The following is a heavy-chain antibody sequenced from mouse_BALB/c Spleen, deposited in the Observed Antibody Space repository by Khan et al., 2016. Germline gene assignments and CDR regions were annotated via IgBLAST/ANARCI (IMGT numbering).Heavy chain of an antibody. J-gene: IGHJ3*01. V-gene: IGHV9-3-1*01. CDR2: INTYTGEP. Sequence: LVESGPELKKPGETVKISCKASGYTFTNYGMNWVKQAPGKGLKWMGWINTYTGEPTYADDFKGRFAFSLETSASTAYLQINNLKNEDTATXFCARRHYGSSYDAWFAYWGQGTLVTVSA. D-gene: IGHD1-1*01. CDR3: ARRHYGSSYDAWFAY. CDR1: GYTFTNYG.